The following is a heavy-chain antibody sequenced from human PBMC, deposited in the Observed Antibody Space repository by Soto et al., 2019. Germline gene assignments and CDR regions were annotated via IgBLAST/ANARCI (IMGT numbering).Heavy chain of an antibody. Sequence: ESLRISRKGSGYSFTSYWIGWVRQMPGKGLEWMGIIYPGDSDTRYSPSFQGQVTISADKSISTAYLQWSSLKASDTAMYYCAKVGSPGLVYYYYGMDVWGQGTTVTVSS. CDR2: IYPGDSDT. CDR3: AKVGSPGLVYYYYGMDV. V-gene: IGHV5-51*01. J-gene: IGHJ6*02. CDR1: GYSFTSYW. D-gene: IGHD1-26*01.